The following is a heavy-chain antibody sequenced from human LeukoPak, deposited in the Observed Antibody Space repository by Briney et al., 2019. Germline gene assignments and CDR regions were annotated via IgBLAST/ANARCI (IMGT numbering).Heavy chain of an antibody. J-gene: IGHJ3*02. V-gene: IGHV1-69*05. CDR1: GGTFSSYA. CDR2: IIPIFGTA. Sequence: ASVKVSCKASGGTFSSYAISWVRQAPGQGLEWMGGIIPIFGTANYAQKFQGRVTITTDESTSTAYMELSSLRSEDTAVYYCAREKSGYGYDAFDIWGQGTMVTVSS. D-gene: IGHD5-12*01. CDR3: AREKSGYGYDAFDI.